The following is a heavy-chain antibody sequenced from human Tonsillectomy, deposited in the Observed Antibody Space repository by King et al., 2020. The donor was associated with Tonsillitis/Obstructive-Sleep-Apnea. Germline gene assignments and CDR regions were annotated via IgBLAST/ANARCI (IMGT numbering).Heavy chain of an antibody. Sequence: VQLVESGGGLVQPGGSLRLFCALSGFTFSRYWMTWVRQAPGKGLEWVANIKQDGSVQNYLDSVRGRFTISRDNAKNSLYLQMTSLRAEDTAGYYCARDGGYCSSTNCYDAFDVWGQGTMVTVSS. CDR1: GFTFSRYW. V-gene: IGHV3-7*04. J-gene: IGHJ3*01. CDR2: IKQDGSVQ. D-gene: IGHD2-2*01. CDR3: ARDGGYCSSTNCYDAFDV.